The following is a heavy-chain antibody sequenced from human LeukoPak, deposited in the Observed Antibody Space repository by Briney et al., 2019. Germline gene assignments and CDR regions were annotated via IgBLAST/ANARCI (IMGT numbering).Heavy chain of an antibody. V-gene: IGHV4-34*01. CDR1: GGSFSGYY. D-gene: IGHD6-13*01. Sequence: PSETLSLTCAVYGGSFSGYYWSWIRQPPGKGLEWIGEINHSGSTNYNPSLKSRVTISVDTSKNQFSLKLSSVTAADTAVYYCATSSSWSNWFDPWGQGTLVTVSS. CDR3: ATSSSWSNWFDP. J-gene: IGHJ5*02. CDR2: INHSGST.